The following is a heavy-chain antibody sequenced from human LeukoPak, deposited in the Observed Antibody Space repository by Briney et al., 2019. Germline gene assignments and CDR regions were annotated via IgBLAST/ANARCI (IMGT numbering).Heavy chain of an antibody. J-gene: IGHJ4*02. CDR2: ISGSGGST. D-gene: IGHD2-2*01. V-gene: IGHV3-23*01. CDR3: APWVVVPAAMVPRY. Sequence: ETLSLTCAVSGYSISSGYYWGWVRQAPGKGLEWVSAISGSGGSTYYADSVKGRFTISRDNSKNTLYLQMNSLRAEDTAVYYCAPWVVVPAAMVPRYWGQGTLVTVSS. CDR1: GYSISSGYY.